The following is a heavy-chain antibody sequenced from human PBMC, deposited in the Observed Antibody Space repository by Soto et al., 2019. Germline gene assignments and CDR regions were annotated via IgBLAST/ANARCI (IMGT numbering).Heavy chain of an antibody. CDR3: ARDQEYSTSGLYWFDL. CDR2: IYPGDSDT. J-gene: IGHJ5*02. D-gene: IGHD6-6*01. V-gene: IGHV5-51*01. CDR1: GYTFTSHW. Sequence: PGESLKISCKGSGYTFTSHWIGWVRQMPGKGLEWMGIIYPGDSDTRYSPSFQGQVIISADKSITTAYLQWSSLKASDTAVYYCARDQEYSTSGLYWFDLWGQGTLVTVSS.